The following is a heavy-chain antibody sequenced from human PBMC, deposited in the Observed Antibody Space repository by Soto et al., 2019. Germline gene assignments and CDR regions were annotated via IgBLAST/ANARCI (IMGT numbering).Heavy chain of an antibody. CDR2: IYPGDSDT. V-gene: IGHV5-51*07. Sequence: SLKISCKGSGYTFTNYWIGWVHQMPGKGPEWMGIIYPGDSDTKYNPSFQGQVTISADKSITTTYLQWSSLKASDTAIYYCAASIFYSGMDVCGTGTTVTVS. CDR3: AASIFYSGMDV. J-gene: IGHJ6*04. CDR1: GYTFTNYW.